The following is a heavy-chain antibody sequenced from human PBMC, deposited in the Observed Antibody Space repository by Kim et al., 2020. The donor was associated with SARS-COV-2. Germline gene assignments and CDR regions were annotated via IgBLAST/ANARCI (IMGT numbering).Heavy chain of an antibody. Sequence: GGSLRLSCAASGFTFSTYAMNWVRQAPGKGLEWVSAISGSGSSTYYADSVKGRFTISRDKSKNTVYLQMNTLRAEDTAVYYCAKDGPGPWGYFDLWGRGTLVTVSS. CDR2: ISGSGSST. D-gene: IGHD7-27*01. J-gene: IGHJ2*01. CDR3: AKDGPGPWGYFDL. V-gene: IGHV3-23*01. CDR1: GFTFSTYA.